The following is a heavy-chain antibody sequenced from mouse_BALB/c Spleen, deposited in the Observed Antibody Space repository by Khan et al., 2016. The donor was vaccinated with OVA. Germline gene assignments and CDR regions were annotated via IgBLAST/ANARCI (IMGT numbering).Heavy chain of an antibody. V-gene: IGHV1-7*01. Sequence: QVQLKQSGAELAKPGASVKMSCKASGYTFNTSWMHWVKQRPGQGLEWIGYINPTSGYTDYNEKFKDRATLSADKSSSTAYMQLSSLTSEDSAVYYCTRDRIDYWGQGTTLTVSS. J-gene: IGHJ2*01. CDR2: INPTSGYT. CDR1: GYTFNTSW. CDR3: TRDRIDY.